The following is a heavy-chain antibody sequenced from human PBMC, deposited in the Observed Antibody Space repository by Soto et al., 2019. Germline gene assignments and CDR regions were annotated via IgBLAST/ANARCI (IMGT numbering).Heavy chain of an antibody. CDR3: PSELGARRLDY. V-gene: IGHV1-8*01. Sequence: QVQLVQSGAEVKKPGASVKVSCKASGYTFTSYDINWVRQATGQGLEWMGWMNPNSGNTGYAQKFQGRVTMTRNTSMSTAHMERSSLRSDDTAVYYGPSELGARRLDYWGQGTLVTVSS. CDR2: MNPNSGNT. CDR1: GYTFTSYD. D-gene: IGHD3-16*01. J-gene: IGHJ4*02.